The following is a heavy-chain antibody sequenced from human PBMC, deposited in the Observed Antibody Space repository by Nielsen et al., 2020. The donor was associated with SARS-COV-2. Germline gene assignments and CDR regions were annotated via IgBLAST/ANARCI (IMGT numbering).Heavy chain of an antibody. J-gene: IGHJ6*02. Sequence: WLRQPPGKGLEWVGRIKSKTDGGTTDYAAPVKGRFTISRDDSKNTLYLQMNSLKTEDTAVYYCTTGSGYCSGGSCYSESFYYGMDVWGQGTTVTVSS. D-gene: IGHD2-15*01. CDR2: IKSKTDGGTT. V-gene: IGHV3-15*01. CDR3: TTGSGYCSGGSCYSESFYYGMDV.